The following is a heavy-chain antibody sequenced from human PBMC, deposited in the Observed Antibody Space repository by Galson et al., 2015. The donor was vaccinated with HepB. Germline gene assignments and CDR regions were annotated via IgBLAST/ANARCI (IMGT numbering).Heavy chain of an antibody. CDR2: ISYDGSNS. CDR3: AREGIGWYELLVFFDY. J-gene: IGHJ4*02. D-gene: IGHD6-19*01. CDR1: GFTFSSYA. Sequence: SLRLSCAASGFTFSSYAMHWVRQAPGKGLEWVAVISYDGSNSYYADSVKGRFTISRDNSKNTLYLQMNSLIAEDTAVYYCAREGIGWYELLVFFDYWGQGTLVTVSS. V-gene: IGHV3-30-3*01.